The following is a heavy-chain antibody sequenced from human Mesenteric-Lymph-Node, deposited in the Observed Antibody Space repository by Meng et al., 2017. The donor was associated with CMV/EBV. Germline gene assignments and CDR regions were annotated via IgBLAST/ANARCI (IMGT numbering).Heavy chain of an antibody. D-gene: IGHD3-10*01. CDR2: ISSSSSYI. J-gene: IGHJ6*02. V-gene: IGHV3-21*01. CDR3: ARDLSYRGRGVIGDGDYYYYGMDV. CDR1: GFTFSSYV. Sequence: GESLKISCAASGFTFSSYVMTWVRQAPGKGLEWVSSISSSSSYIYYADSVKGRFTISRDNAKNSLYLQMNSLRAEDTAVYYCARDLSYRGRGVIGDGDYYYYGMDVWGQGTTVTVSS.